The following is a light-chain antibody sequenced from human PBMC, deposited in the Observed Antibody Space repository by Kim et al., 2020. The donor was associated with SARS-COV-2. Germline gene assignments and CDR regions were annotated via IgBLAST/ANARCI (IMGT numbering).Light chain of an antibody. J-gene: IGKJ1*01. CDR2: DAS. Sequence: SASVGDRVTITCRASQSISTWLAWYQQKLGKAPKLLIFDASNLESGVPPRFSGSGSGTEFTLTISSLQTDDVATYYCQQYDRDSTFGQGTKVDIK. CDR1: QSISTW. V-gene: IGKV1-5*01. CDR3: QQYDRDST.